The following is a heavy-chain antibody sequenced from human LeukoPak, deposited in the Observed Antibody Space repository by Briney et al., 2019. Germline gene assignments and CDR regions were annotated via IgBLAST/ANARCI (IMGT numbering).Heavy chain of an antibody. CDR1: GGSIISTSSY. Sequence: SEALSLTCTVSGGSIISTSSYWVWIRQHPGKGLEWIGTIYYSGTTYYNPSLKSRVTISVDTSKNHFSLNLSSLTAADTAVYYCARDIGPSGTAFDSWGPGTLVTVSS. CDR3: ARDIGPSGTAFDS. V-gene: IGHV4-39*07. J-gene: IGHJ4*02. D-gene: IGHD2-2*01. CDR2: IYYSGTT.